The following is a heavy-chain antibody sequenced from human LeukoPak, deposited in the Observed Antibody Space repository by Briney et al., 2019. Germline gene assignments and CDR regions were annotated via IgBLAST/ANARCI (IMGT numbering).Heavy chain of an antibody. Sequence: GGSLRLSCAASGFTFSSYSMNWVRQAPGKGLEWVSAISGSGGSTYYADSVKGRFTISRDNSKNTLYLQMNSLRAEDTAVYYCAKGIGTTSAYYYYYYMDVWGKGTTVTVSS. V-gene: IGHV3-23*01. D-gene: IGHD2-2*01. CDR3: AKGIGTTSAYYYYYYMDV. CDR2: ISGSGGST. J-gene: IGHJ6*03. CDR1: GFTFSSYS.